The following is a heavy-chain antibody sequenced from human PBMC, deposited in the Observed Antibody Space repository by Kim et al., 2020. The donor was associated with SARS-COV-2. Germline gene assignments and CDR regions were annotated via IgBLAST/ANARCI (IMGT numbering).Heavy chain of an antibody. CDR1: GFTVSSNY. V-gene: IGHV3-66*01. Sequence: GGSLRLSCAASGFTVSSNYMSWVRQAPGKGLEWVSVNYSGGSTYYADSMKGRFTISRDNSKNTLYLQMNSLRAEDTAVYYCALSGSYDLYFDYWGQGTLVTVSS. J-gene: IGHJ4*02. CDR2: NYSGGST. CDR3: ALSGSYDLYFDY. D-gene: IGHD1-26*01.